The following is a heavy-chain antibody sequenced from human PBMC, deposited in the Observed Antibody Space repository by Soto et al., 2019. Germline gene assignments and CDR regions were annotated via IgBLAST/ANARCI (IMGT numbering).Heavy chain of an antibody. D-gene: IGHD1-7*01. CDR1: GGSISSGDYY. CDR3: ARAYNWNYEGWFDP. J-gene: IGHJ5*02. CDR2: IYYSGST. Sequence: SETLSLTCTVSGGSISSGDYYWSWIRQPPGKGLEWIGYIYYSGSTYYNPSLKSRVTISVDTSKNQFSLKLSSVTAADTAVYYCARAYNWNYEGWFDPWGQGTLVTVSS. V-gene: IGHV4-30-4*01.